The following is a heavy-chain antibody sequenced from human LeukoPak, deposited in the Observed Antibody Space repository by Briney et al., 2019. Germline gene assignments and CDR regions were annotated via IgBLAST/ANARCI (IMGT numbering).Heavy chain of an antibody. CDR3: ARHRAYSSSSPFDY. J-gene: IGHJ4*02. V-gene: IGHV4-59*08. Sequence: SETLSLTCTVSGGSIRNYYWSWIRQPPGKGLEWIGYIYYSGTTNYNPSLKSRVTISIDTSKNQFSLRLSSVTAADTAVYYCARHRAYSSSSPFDYWGQGTLVTVSS. CDR1: GGSIRNYY. D-gene: IGHD6-6*01. CDR2: IYYSGTT.